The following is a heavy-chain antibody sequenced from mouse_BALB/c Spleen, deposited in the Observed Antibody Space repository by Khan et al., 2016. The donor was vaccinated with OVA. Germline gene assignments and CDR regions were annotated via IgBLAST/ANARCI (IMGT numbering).Heavy chain of an antibody. V-gene: IGHV1-81*01. Sequence: VQLQQSGPELVKPGASVKMSCKASGYTFTYYVITWVKQRTGQGLEWIGEIYPGSDNAYYNERFKGKATLTADKSSNKTHMQLSSLTSEDSAVYFCARGDGYCVYFDYWGQGTTLTVSS. CDR2: IYPGSDNA. CDR1: GYTFTYYV. CDR3: ARGDGYCVYFDY. J-gene: IGHJ2*01. D-gene: IGHD2-3*01.